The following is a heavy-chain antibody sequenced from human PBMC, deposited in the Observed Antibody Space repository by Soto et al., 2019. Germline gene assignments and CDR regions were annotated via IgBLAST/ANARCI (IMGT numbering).Heavy chain of an antibody. CDR1: GFTFDDYG. V-gene: IGHV3-9*01. D-gene: IGHD6-19*01. J-gene: IGHJ6*02. CDR3: LKDLSTSGRWGMDV. Sequence: EVQLVESGGGLVQPGRSLRLSCVASGFTFDDYGMHWVRQAPGKGLEWVSGISWNSNTIAYADSVNGRFTISRDNAKNSLYLQMNSLGVDDTALYYCLKDLSTSGRWGMDVWGQGTTVAVSS. CDR2: ISWNSNTI.